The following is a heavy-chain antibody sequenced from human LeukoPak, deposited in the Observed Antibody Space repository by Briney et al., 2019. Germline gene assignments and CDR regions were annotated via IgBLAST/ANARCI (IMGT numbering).Heavy chain of an antibody. Sequence: GGSLRLSCAASGFTFSGYEMNWVRQAPGKGLERVSYISSSGSTIYYADSVKGRFTISRDNAKNSLYLQMNSLRAEDTAVYYCAKPSFYGYYYDSSGYYRNDAFDIWGQGTMVTVSS. D-gene: IGHD3-22*01. CDR1: GFTFSGYE. CDR3: AKPSFYGYYYDSSGYYRNDAFDI. CDR2: ISSSGSTI. V-gene: IGHV3-48*03. J-gene: IGHJ3*02.